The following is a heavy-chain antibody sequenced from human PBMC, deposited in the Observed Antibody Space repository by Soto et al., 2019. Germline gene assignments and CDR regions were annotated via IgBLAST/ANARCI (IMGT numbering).Heavy chain of an antibody. J-gene: IGHJ6*02. D-gene: IGHD6-13*01. CDR3: ARDPVAAAAGTKPDYYYYYGMDV. CDR1: GYTFTGYY. CDR2: INPNSGGT. Sequence: ASVKVSCKASGYTFTGYYMHWVRQAPGQGLEWMGWINPNSGGTNYAQKFQGRVTMTRDTSISTAYMELSRLRSDDTAMYYCARDPVAAAAGTKPDYYYYYGMDVWGQGTTVTVSS. V-gene: IGHV1-2*02.